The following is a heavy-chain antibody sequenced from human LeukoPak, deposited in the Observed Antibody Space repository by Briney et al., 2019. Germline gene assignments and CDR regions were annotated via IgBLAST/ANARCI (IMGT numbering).Heavy chain of an antibody. CDR1: GGPFNNYA. Sequence: VASVKVSCKTSGGPFNNYALNWVRQAPGQGLEWMGRIIPIFARTTYAQRFQGRVTITTDGSTTTAYLELNTLTSEDTAVYYCARGGAGYAGSTPWDDAFDIWGQGTMVTVSS. V-gene: IGHV1-69*05. CDR3: ARGGAGYAGSTPWDDAFDI. CDR2: IIPIFART. D-gene: IGHD4-23*01. J-gene: IGHJ3*02.